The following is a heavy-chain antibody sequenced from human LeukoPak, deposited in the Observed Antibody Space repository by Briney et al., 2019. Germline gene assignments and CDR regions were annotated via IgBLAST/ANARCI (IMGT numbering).Heavy chain of an antibody. V-gene: IGHV4-34*01. Sequence: SETLSLTCAVFGGSFSDYYWSWIRQPPGKGLEWIGEINHSGSTNYNPSLKSRVTISVDTSKNQFSLKLSSVTAADTAVYHCARDHSGYSIDYWGQGTLVTVSS. CDR3: ARDHSGYSIDY. CDR2: INHSGST. J-gene: IGHJ4*02. D-gene: IGHD5-12*01. CDR1: GGSFSDYY.